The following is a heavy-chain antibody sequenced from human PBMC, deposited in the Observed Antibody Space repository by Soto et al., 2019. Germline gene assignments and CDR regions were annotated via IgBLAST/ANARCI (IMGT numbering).Heavy chain of an antibody. CDR2: FIPIFVSA. J-gene: IGHJ4*02. Sequence: SVKVSCKASGGTVSSYAITWVRQAPGKGLEWMGVFIPIFVSAHYAPKFQGRITITADESTSTAYMELSGLTSEDTAIYYCARDVSSDTTGFRGYDLWGQGTQVTVS. CDR1: GGTVSSYA. D-gene: IGHD3-10*01. CDR3: ARDVSSDTTGFRGYDL. V-gene: IGHV1-69*13.